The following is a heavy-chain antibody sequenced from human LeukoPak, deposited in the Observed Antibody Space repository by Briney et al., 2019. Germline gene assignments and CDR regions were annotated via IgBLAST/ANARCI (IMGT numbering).Heavy chain of an antibody. CDR2: IRSDGSNK. CDR1: GFTFSNYA. V-gene: IGHV3-30*02. CDR3: AKDWSMDV. Sequence: GGSLRLPCAVSGFTFSNYAMHWVRQAPGKGLEWVAFIRSDGSNKNYADSVKGRFTISRDNSKNTLYLQMNSLRTEDTAVYYCAKDWSMDVWGKGTTVTVSS. J-gene: IGHJ6*04.